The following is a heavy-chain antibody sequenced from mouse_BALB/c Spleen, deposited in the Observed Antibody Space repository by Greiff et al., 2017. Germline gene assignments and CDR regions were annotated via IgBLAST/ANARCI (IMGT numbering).Heavy chain of an antibody. J-gene: IGHJ4*01. Sequence: EVKVEESGGGLVQPGGSRKLSCAASGFTFSDYGMAWVRQAPGKGPEWVAFISNLAYSIYYADTVTGRFTISRENAKNTLYLEMSSLRSEDTAMYYCARDGHYAMDYWGQGTSVTVSS. CDR3: ARDGHYAMDY. V-gene: IGHV5-15*02. CDR2: ISNLAYSI. CDR1: GFTFSDYG.